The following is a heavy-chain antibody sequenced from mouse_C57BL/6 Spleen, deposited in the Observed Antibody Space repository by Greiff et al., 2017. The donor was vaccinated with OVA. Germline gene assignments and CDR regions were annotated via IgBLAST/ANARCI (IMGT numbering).Heavy chain of an antibody. D-gene: IGHD2-1*01. CDR2: IWSGGST. CDR1: GFSLTSYG. V-gene: IGHV2-2*01. Sequence: VMLVESGPGLVQPSQSLSITCTVSGFSLTSYGVHWVRQSPGKGLEWLGVIWSGGSTDYNAAFISRLSISKDNSKSQVFFKMNSLQADDTAIYYCARNPYGNYAMDYWGQGTSVTVSA. J-gene: IGHJ4*01. CDR3: ARNPYGNYAMDY.